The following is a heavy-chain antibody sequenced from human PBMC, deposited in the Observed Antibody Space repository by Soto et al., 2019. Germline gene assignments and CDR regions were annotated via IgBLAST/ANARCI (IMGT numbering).Heavy chain of an antibody. CDR1: GFTFTSSA. CDR2: IVVCSGKT. J-gene: IGHJ6*04. Sequence: SVKVSCKASGFTFTSSAVQWVRQARGQRLEWIGCIVVCSGKTNYAQKFQERFTITRDMSTSTAYMELSSLRSAGTAVYYCAADYDSGDYFGDYYGMDVGGKGITVTVSS. V-gene: IGHV1-58*01. CDR3: AADYDSGDYFGDYYGMDV. D-gene: IGHD4-17*01.